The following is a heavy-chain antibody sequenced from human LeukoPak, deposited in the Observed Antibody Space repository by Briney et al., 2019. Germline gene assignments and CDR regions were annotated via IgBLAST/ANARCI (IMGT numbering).Heavy chain of an antibody. V-gene: IGHV4-34*01. CDR1: GGSFSGYY. Sequence: SETLSLTCAVSGGSFSGYYWSWIRQPPGKGLEWIGEIYHSGSTNYNPSLKSRVTISVDTSKNQFSLKLSSVTAADTAVYYCARLPEYDFWSGYYTHDYYYYYMDVWGKGTTVTVSS. J-gene: IGHJ6*03. CDR3: ARLPEYDFWSGYYTHDYYYYYMDV. CDR2: IYHSGST. D-gene: IGHD3-3*01.